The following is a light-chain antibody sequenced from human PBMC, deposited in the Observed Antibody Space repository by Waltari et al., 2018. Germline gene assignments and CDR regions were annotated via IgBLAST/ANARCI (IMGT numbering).Light chain of an antibody. J-gene: IGLJ2*01. CDR2: DVN. Sequence: QSALTQPPSVSGSPGQSITISCTGTSSAVGGYNYVSWYQQHPDKAPKLMIYDVNNRASGVSNRFSGSKSGNTASLTISGLQAEDEADYYCSSYTSSSTLFGGGTKLTVL. CDR3: SSYTSSSTL. V-gene: IGLV2-14*03. CDR1: SSAVGGYNY.